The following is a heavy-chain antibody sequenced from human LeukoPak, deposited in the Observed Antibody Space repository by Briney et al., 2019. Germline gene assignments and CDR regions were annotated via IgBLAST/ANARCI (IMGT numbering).Heavy chain of an antibody. D-gene: IGHD5-24*01. Sequence: PSETRSLTCTVSGGSISSYYWSWIRQPPGKGLEWIGYIYYSGSTNYNPSLKSRVTISVDTSKNQFSLKLSSVTAADTAVYYCARQYKMASNFDYWGQGTLVTVSS. CDR1: GGSISSYY. CDR3: ARQYKMASNFDY. V-gene: IGHV4-59*08. CDR2: IYYSGST. J-gene: IGHJ4*02.